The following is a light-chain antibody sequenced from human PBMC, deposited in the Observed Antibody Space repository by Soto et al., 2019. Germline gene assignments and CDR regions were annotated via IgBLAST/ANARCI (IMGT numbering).Light chain of an antibody. V-gene: IGLV2-18*02. Sequence: QSALTQPPSVSGSPGQSVAVSCTGTSSDVGSYNRVSWYQQPPGTAPKLIIYEVSNRPSGVPDRFSGSKSGNTASLTISGLQAEDEADYYCTSFTSSNTYVFGNGTKVTVL. CDR2: EVS. J-gene: IGLJ1*01. CDR3: TSFTSSNTYV. CDR1: SSDVGSYNR.